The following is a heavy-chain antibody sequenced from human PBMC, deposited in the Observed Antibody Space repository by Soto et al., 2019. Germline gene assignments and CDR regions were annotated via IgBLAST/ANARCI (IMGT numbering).Heavy chain of an antibody. D-gene: IGHD4-17*01. V-gene: IGHV4-39*01. Sequence: QLQLQESGPGLVKPSETLSLTCTVSGGSISSSSYYWGWIRQPPGKGLEWIGSIYYSGSTYYNPSLKSRVTISVDTSKNQFSLKLSSVTAADTAVYYCASHAHYGDSSTGRIVDYWGQGTLVTVSS. CDR1: GGSISSSSYY. CDR2: IYYSGST. CDR3: ASHAHYGDSSTGRIVDY. J-gene: IGHJ4*02.